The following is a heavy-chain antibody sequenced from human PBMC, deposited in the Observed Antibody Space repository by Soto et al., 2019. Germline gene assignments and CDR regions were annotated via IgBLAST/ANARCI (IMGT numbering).Heavy chain of an antibody. Sequence: ASVKVSCKASGGTFSSYAISWVRQAPGQVLEWMGVIIPIFGTANYAQRFQGRVTITADESTSTAYMELSSLRSEDTAVYYCAGCNIAVAALYYYYGMDVWGQGTTVTVSS. J-gene: IGHJ6*02. CDR3: AGCNIAVAALYYYYGMDV. CDR2: IIPIFGTA. CDR1: GGTFSSYA. V-gene: IGHV1-69*13. D-gene: IGHD6-19*01.